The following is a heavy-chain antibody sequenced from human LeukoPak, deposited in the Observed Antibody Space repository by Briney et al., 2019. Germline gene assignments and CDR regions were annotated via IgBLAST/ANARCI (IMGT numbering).Heavy chain of an antibody. CDR3: VRDPILGFPDYFDS. J-gene: IGHJ4*02. D-gene: IGHD3-3*01. CDR1: GFIFTDYP. Sequence: GGSLRLSCAASGFIFTDYPIHWVRQTPDKGLECVALMSIDGNTKYYANSVRGRFTVSRDNSKDTVYLQMSSLRVEDTAVYYCVRDPILGFPDYFDSWGQGTLVTVSS. V-gene: IGHV3-30-3*01. CDR2: MSIDGNTK.